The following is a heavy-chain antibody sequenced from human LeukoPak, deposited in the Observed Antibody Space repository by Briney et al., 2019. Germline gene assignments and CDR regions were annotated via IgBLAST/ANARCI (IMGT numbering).Heavy chain of an antibody. V-gene: IGHV4-34*01. D-gene: IGHD6-6*01. CDR2: INHSGST. CDR3: ARGRIAARPLYYYYMDV. J-gene: IGHJ6*03. CDR1: GGSFSGYY. Sequence: SETPSLTCAVYGGSFSGYYWSWLRQPPGKGLEWIGEINHSGSTNYNPSLNSRVTISVDTSKNQFSLKLSSVPAADTAVYYCARGRIAARPLYYYYMDVWGKGTTVTVSS.